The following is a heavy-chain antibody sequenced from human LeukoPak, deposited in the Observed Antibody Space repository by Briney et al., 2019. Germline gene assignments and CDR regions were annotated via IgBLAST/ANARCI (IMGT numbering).Heavy chain of an antibody. D-gene: IGHD3-3*01. CDR1: GYTFTIYG. CDR3: AVFWSGYLKFDY. J-gene: IGHJ4*02. Sequence: GASVKVSCKSSGYTFTIYGISWVRQAPGQGLEWMGWISAYNGNTNYAQKLQGRVTMTTDTSTSTAYMELRSLRSDDTAVYYCAVFWSGYLKFDYWGQGTLVTVSS. CDR2: ISAYNGNT. V-gene: IGHV1-18*01.